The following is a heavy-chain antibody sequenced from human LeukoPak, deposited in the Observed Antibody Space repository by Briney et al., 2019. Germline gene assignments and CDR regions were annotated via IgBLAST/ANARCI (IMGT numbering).Heavy chain of an antibody. CDR3: ATYDSSGYSFDY. V-gene: IGHV4-31*03. D-gene: IGHD3-22*01. CDR1: GGSISSGGYN. J-gene: IGHJ4*02. CDR2: IYYSGST. Sequence: SQTLSLTCTVSGGSISSGGYNWSWIRQHPGKGLEWIGYIYYSGSTYYNPSLKSRVTISVDTSKNQFSLKLSSVTAADTAVYYCATYDSSGYSFDYWGQGTLVTVSS.